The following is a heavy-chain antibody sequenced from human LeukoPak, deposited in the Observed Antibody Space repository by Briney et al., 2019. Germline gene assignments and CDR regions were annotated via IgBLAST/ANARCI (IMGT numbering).Heavy chain of an antibody. Sequence: GGSPRLSCAASGFSFSSTWMTWVRQAPGKGLEWVSAISGSGGSTYYADSVKGRFTISRDNSKNTLYLQMNSLRAEDTAVYYCAKGDYVVYWGQGTLVTVSS. V-gene: IGHV3-23*01. CDR1: GFSFSSTW. CDR3: AKGDYVVY. J-gene: IGHJ4*02. CDR2: ISGSGGST.